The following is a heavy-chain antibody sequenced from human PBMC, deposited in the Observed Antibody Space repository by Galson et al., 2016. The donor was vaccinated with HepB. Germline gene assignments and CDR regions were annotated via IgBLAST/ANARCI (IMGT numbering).Heavy chain of an antibody. CDR1: GLTFSDFY. CDR2: ISSSSSQT. J-gene: IGHJ5*02. D-gene: IGHD6-19*01. Sequence: SLRLSCAASGLTFSDFYMSWIRQAPGKGLEWVSYISSSSSQTNYADSVKGRFTISRDNANNSLYLQMNSLRVEDTAVYYCARVDYGSGWREGWFDPWGQGTLVTVSS. CDR3: ARVDYGSGWREGWFDP. V-gene: IGHV3-11*06.